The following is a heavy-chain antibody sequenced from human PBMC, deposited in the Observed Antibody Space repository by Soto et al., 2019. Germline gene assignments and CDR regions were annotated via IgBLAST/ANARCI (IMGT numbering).Heavy chain of an antibody. Sequence: GESLKISCKGSGYSFDTYWIGWVRQMPGKGLEWMGIIFPGDSDTRYSPSFQGQVTISADKSISTAYLQWSSLKASDTAMYCCARLGGCIGGTWSTSSFYYYGMDVGGPGTTDTVFS. CDR2: IFPGDSDT. D-gene: IGHD2-2*01. CDR3: ARLGGCIGGTWSTSSFYYYGMDV. J-gene: IGHJ6*02. V-gene: IGHV5-51*01. CDR1: GYSFDTYW.